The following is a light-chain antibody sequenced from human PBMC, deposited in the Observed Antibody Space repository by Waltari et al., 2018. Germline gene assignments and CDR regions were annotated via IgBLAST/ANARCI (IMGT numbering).Light chain of an antibody. J-gene: IGLJ2*01. CDR2: EGS. CDR1: SSDVGAYHS. CDR3: SSYVGSNIVV. Sequence: QSALTQPPPSSGSPGQSVTISCTGTSSDVGAYHSVSWYQQHPGQAPKLMIYEGSKRPSGFPARFSGSKSGNTASLTVSGLQAEDEADYSCSSYVGSNIVVFGGGTKLTVL. V-gene: IGLV2-8*01.